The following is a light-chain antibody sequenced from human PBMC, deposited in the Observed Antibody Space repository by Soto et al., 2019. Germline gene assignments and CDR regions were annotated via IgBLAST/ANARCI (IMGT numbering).Light chain of an antibody. V-gene: IGKV3-20*01. CDR3: QQYGNAPLT. CDR2: GAS. CDR1: QSVRSRS. J-gene: IGKJ4*01. Sequence: EVVLTQSPGTLSLSPGERATLSCRASQSVRSRSLAWYQQKPGQAPRLLIYGASSRATGIPDRFSGSGSGTDFTLTISRLEPEDFAVYYCQQYGNAPLTVGGGTKVEIK.